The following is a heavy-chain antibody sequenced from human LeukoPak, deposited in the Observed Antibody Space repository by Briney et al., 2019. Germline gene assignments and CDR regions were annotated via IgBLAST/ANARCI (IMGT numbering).Heavy chain of an antibody. J-gene: IGHJ6*04. Sequence: SETLSLTCTVSGGSISSGDYYWSWIRQPPGKGLEWNGYIYYSGSTYYNPSLKSRVTISVDTSKNQFSLKLSSVTAADTAVYYCAREHDFWSGLGMDVWGKGTTVTVSS. CDR1: GGSISSGDYY. V-gene: IGHV4-30-4*08. D-gene: IGHD3-3*01. CDR3: AREHDFWSGLGMDV. CDR2: IYYSGST.